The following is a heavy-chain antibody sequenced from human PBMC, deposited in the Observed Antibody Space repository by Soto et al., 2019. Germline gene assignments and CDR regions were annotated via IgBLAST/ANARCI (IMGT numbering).Heavy chain of an antibody. D-gene: IGHD4-17*01. CDR2: ISGSGGST. Sequence: GGSLRLSCAASGFTFSSYAMSWFRQAPGKGLEWVSAISGSGGSTYYADSVKGRFTISRDNSKNTVYLQMHSLTAEDTAVYYCARGLYLDYGQDYWGRGTLVTVSS. CDR1: GFTFSSYA. V-gene: IGHV3-23*01. CDR3: ARGLYLDYGQDY. J-gene: IGHJ4*02.